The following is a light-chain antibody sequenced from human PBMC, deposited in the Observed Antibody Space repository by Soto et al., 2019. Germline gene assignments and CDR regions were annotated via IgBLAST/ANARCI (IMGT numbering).Light chain of an antibody. CDR2: AAV. J-gene: IGKJ1*01. Sequence: DIQLTQSPSFLSASVGDRVTITCRASQSISSYLNWYQQKPGKPPKLLIYAAVSLQSGIPSRFSAYGSGTDFTLTISSLQPEDFATYYCQQTYSSPQWTFGQGTKVDIK. CDR3: QQTYSSPQWT. V-gene: IGKV1-39*01. CDR1: QSISSY.